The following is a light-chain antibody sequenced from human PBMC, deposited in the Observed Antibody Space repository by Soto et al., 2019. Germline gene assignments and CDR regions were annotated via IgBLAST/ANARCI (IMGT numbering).Light chain of an antibody. CDR2: DAS. J-gene: IGKJ1*01. CDR3: QQYNTYLTWT. V-gene: IGKV1-16*01. CDR1: QAIDSW. Sequence: DIQITQSPSSVSASVGDRVTITCRASQAIDSWLAWFQQKPGRATSLMIYDASTLESGVPSRFSGSGSRTEFTLTLDSLQPEDAANYYCQQYNTYLTWTFGQGTKVDIK.